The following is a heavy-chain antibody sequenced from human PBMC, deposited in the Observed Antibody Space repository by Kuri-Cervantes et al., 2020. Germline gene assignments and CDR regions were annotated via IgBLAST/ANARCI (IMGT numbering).Heavy chain of an antibody. J-gene: IGHJ6*02. D-gene: IGHD2-15*01. CDR1: GFTFSTYS. CDR2: ISSNSYTV. Sequence: GGSLRLSCAASGFTFSTYSMNWVRQAPGKGLEWVSYISSNSYTVYYADSVRGRFTISRDNAKNSLYLQMNSLRAEDTAVYYCARLVVASNYYYYGMDVWGQGTTVTVSS. CDR3: ARLVVASNYYYYGMDV. V-gene: IGHV3-48*01.